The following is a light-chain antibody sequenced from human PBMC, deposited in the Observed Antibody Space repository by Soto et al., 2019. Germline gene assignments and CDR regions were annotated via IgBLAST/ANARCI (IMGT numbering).Light chain of an antibody. CDR1: QSILSTSNNKNY. CDR3: QQYYSAPLT. CDR2: WAS. V-gene: IGKV4-1*01. J-gene: IGKJ4*01. Sequence: DIVMTQSPDSLAASLGERATINCKSSQSILSTSNNKNYLAWYQQKSGRSPKLLIYWASTRESGVPDRFSGSGSGTDFTLTISSLQAEDVAVYYCQQYYSAPLTFGGGTKVEIK.